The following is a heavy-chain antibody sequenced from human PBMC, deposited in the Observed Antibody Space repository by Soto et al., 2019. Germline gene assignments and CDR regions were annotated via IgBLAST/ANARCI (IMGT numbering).Heavy chain of an antibody. CDR3: AAGGHGAFDI. CDR1: GGTFSSYT. V-gene: IGHV1-69*02. CDR2: IIPILGIA. D-gene: IGHD1-26*01. J-gene: IGHJ3*02. Sequence: QVQLVQSGAEVKKPGSSVKVSCKASGGTFSSYTISWVRQAPGQGLEWMGRIIPILGIANYAQNFQGRVAITADKSTSTAYMELSSLRCEDTAVYFCAAGGHGAFDIWGQGTMVTVSS.